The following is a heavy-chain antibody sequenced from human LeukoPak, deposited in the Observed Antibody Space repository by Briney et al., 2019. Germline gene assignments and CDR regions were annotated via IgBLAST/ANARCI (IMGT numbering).Heavy chain of an antibody. J-gene: IGHJ4*02. Sequence: PGGSLRLSCAAYGFTFSDYYMSLIRQAPGKGLEWVSYISSSGSTIYYADSVKGRFTISRDNAKNSLYLQMNSLRAEDTAVYYCARDTGRQQWREAYYFDYWGQGTLVTVSS. CDR3: ARDTGRQQWREAYYFDY. V-gene: IGHV3-11*01. CDR2: ISSSGSTI. CDR1: GFTFSDYY. D-gene: IGHD6-19*01.